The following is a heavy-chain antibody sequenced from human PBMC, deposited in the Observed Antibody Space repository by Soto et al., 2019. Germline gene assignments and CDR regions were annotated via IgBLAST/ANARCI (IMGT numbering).Heavy chain of an antibody. D-gene: IGHD1-26*01. Sequence: EVQLVESGGGLVQPGGSLRLSCAASGFTVSSNYMSWVRQAPGKGLEWVSVIYSGGSTYYADSVKGRFAISRHNSKNTLYLQMNSLRAEDTAVYYCARLGAGHYYGMDVWGQGTTVTVSS. CDR1: GFTVSSNY. V-gene: IGHV3-53*04. CDR3: ARLGAGHYYGMDV. CDR2: IYSGGST. J-gene: IGHJ6*02.